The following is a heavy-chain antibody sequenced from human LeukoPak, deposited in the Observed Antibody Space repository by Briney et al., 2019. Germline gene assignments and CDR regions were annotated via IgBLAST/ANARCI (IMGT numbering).Heavy chain of an antibody. V-gene: IGHV4-30-4*08. CDR1: GGSISSGDYY. CDR3: ARDTGSSTSGCRGYNWFDP. J-gene: IGHJ5*02. D-gene: IGHD2-2*01. Sequence: TPSETLSLTCTVSGGSISSGDYYWSWIRQPPGKGLEWIGYIYYSGSTYYNPSLKSRVTISVDTSKNQFSLKLSSVTAADTAVYYCARDTGSSTSGCRGYNWFDPWGQGTLVTVSS. CDR2: IYYSGST.